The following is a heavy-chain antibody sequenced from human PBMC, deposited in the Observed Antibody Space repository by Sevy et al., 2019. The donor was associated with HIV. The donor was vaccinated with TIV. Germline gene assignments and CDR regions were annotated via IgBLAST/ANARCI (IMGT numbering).Heavy chain of an antibody. Sequence: SETLSLTCTVSGGSIGSNSFYWGWIRQPPGKELEWIGTVSYGGSTYYNPSLRSRVTLSVDASKKQFSLKLSYVTAADTAVYYCARPKVRSVYYYDTSGRQGKADFDSWGQGTLVTVSS. CDR1: GGSIGSNSFY. CDR2: VSYGGST. D-gene: IGHD3-22*01. CDR3: ARPKVRSVYYYDTSGRQGKADFDS. V-gene: IGHV4-39*01. J-gene: IGHJ4*02.